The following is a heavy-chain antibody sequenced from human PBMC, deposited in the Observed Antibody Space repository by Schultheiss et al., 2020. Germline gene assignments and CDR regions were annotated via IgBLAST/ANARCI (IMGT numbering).Heavy chain of an antibody. CDR1: GFTFSSYA. J-gene: IGHJ4*02. Sequence: GESLKISCAASGFTFSSYAMHWVRQAPGKGLEYVSAISSNGGSTYYANSVKGRFATSRDNSKNTLYLQMNSLRPEDTAVYYCAKKGDYFDYWGQGTLVTVSS. CDR2: ISSNGGST. V-gene: IGHV3-64*01. D-gene: IGHD3-16*01. CDR3: AKKGDYFDY.